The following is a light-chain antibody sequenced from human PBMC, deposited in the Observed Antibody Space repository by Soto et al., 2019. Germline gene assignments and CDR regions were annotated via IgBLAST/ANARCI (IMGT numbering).Light chain of an antibody. J-gene: IGLJ2*01. CDR3: SSYAGSNNLV. V-gene: IGLV2-8*01. Sequence: QSALTQPPSASGSPGQSVTISCTGTSSDVGDYNYVSWYQQHPGKAPKLMIYEVSKRPSGVPDRFSGSKSGNTASLTVSGLQAEDEADYYCSSYAGSNNLVFGGGTKLNVL. CDR1: SSDVGDYNY. CDR2: EVS.